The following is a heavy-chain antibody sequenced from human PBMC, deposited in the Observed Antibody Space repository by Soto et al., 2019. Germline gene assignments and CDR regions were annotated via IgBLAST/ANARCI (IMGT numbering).Heavy chain of an antibody. D-gene: IGHD4-17*01. CDR1: GGSISSYY. CDR3: ARGEGDYGDYSDY. Sequence: SETLSLTCTVSGGSISSYYWSWIRQPPGKGLEWIGYIYYSGSTNYNPSLKSRVTISVDTSKNQFSLKLSSVTAADTAVYYCARGEGDYGDYSDYWGQGTLVTVSS. J-gene: IGHJ4*02. V-gene: IGHV4-59*01. CDR2: IYYSGST.